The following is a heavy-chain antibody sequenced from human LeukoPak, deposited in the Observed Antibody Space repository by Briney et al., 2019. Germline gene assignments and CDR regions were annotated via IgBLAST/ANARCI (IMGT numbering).Heavy chain of an antibody. CDR1: GDSIGGHS. J-gene: IGHJ5*02. Sequence: SETLSLTCTVSGDSIGGHSWTWIRQPAGKGLEWIGRILTSGTPKYNPSLKSRVTMSVDTSKNRLSLKMTSVTAADTAVYYCARIVPFSITTYGTNWFDPWGQGTLVTVSS. V-gene: IGHV4-4*07. CDR3: ARIVPFSITTYGTNWFDP. D-gene: IGHD3-3*01. CDR2: ILTSGTP.